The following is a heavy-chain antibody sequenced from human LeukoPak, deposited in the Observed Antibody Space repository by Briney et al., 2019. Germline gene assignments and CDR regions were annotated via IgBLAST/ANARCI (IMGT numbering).Heavy chain of an antibody. CDR3: ARERFIVGATQTLDY. CDR1: GGSISSSSYN. Sequence: SATLSLTCTVSGGSISSSSYNWGWIRQPPGKGREWIGSIYYSGSIYYNPSLRSRVTISVDTSKNQFSLRLSSVTAADTAVYFCARERFIVGATQTLDYWGQGTLVTVSS. CDR2: IYYSGSI. D-gene: IGHD1-26*01. V-gene: IGHV4-39*02. J-gene: IGHJ4*02.